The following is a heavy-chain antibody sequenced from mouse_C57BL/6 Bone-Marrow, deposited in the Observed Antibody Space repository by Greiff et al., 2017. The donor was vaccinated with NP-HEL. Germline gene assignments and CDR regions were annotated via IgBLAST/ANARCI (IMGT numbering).Heavy chain of an antibody. CDR2: IDPSDSYT. D-gene: IGHD3-2*02. Sequence: QVQLQQPGAELVMPGASVKLSCKASGYTFTSYWMHWVKQRPGQGLEWIGEIDPSDSYTNYNQKFKGKSTLTVDKSSSTAYMQLSSLTSEDSAVYYCERDSSGSYAMDYWGQGTSVTVSS. CDR3: ERDSSGSYAMDY. CDR1: GYTFTSYW. J-gene: IGHJ4*01. V-gene: IGHV1-69*01.